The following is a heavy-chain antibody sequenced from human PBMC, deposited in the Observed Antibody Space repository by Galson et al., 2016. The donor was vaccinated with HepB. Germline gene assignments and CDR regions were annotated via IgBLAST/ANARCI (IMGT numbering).Heavy chain of an antibody. CDR1: GYTFMTYG. D-gene: IGHD4-17*01. CDR3: ARAYDNYGDEYFYGLDV. J-gene: IGHJ6*02. V-gene: IGHV1-18*01. CDR2: ISVNNGNT. Sequence: SVKVSCKASGYTFMTYGISWVRQAPGQGLEWMGRISVNNGNTNYAQKFQGRVFMTTDTATSTAYLEMRGLRSDDTAVYYCARAYDNYGDEYFYGLDVWGQGTTVTVSS.